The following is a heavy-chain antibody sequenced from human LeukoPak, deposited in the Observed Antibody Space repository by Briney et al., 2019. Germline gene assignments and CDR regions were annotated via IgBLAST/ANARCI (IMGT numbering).Heavy chain of an antibody. CDR1: GYSFTSYW. V-gene: IGHV5-51*01. D-gene: IGHD2-2*01. J-gene: IGHJ3*02. CDR3: ARSGGMIVPADIWAFDI. Sequence: GESLKISCKGSGYSFTSYWIGWVRQMPGKGLEWMGIIYPGDSDTRYSPSFQGQVTISADKSTSTAYLQWSSLKASDTAMYYCARSGGMIVPADIWAFDIWGQGTMVTVSS. CDR2: IYPGDSDT.